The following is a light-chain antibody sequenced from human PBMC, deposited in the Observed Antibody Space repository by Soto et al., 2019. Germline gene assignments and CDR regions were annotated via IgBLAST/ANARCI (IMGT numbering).Light chain of an antibody. CDR3: QQYNNWPPWT. CDR2: GAS. J-gene: IGKJ1*01. Sequence: EIVMTQSPATLSVSPGERATLSCRASQSVSSNLAWYQQKPGQAPRLLIYGASTRATGIPARCSGSWSGSEFTLTISSLQSEDFAVYYCQQYNNWPPWTCGQGTKVEIK. V-gene: IGKV3-15*01. CDR1: QSVSSN.